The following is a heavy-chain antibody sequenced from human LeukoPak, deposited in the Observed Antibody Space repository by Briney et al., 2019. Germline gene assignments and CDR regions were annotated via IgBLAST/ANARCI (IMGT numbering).Heavy chain of an antibody. J-gene: IGHJ5*02. V-gene: IGHV4-4*07. CDR3: ARDREAVANWGYDWFDP. D-gene: IGHD7-27*01. Sequence: SETLSLTCTVSGGSISSYYWSWIRQPPGKGLEWIGRIYTSGSTNYNPSLKSRVTMSVDTSKNQFSLKLSSVTAADTAVYYCARDREAVANWGYDWFDPWGQGTLVTVSS. CDR2: IYTSGST. CDR1: GGSISSYY.